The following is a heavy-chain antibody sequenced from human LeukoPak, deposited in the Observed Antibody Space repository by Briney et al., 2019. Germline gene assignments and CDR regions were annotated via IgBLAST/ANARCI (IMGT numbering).Heavy chain of an antibody. V-gene: IGHV3-7*01. CDR2: IKEDGSEK. CDR1: GFSFSRYW. CDR3: ARGGPAAGRFDY. J-gene: IGHJ4*02. D-gene: IGHD6-13*01. Sequence: GGSLRLSCAASGFSFSRYWMTWVRQAPGKGLEWVANIKEDGSEKYYVDSVKGRFTISRDNDKNSLDLQMNSLRAEDTAVYYCARGGPAAGRFDYWGQGTLVTVSS.